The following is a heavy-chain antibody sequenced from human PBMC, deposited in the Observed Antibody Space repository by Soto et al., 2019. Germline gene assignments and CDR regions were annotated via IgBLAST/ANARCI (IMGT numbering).Heavy chain of an antibody. CDR1: GYSFTSYW. D-gene: IGHD6-13*01. CDR3: ARPQTRSSSWYYYYYGRDV. Sequence: GESLKISCKGSGYSFTSYWIGWVRQMPGKGLEWMGIIYPGDSDTRYSPSFQGQATISADKSISTAYLQWSSLKASDTAMYYCARPQTRSSSWYYYYYGRDVWGQGTTVTVSS. V-gene: IGHV5-51*01. J-gene: IGHJ6*02. CDR2: IYPGDSDT.